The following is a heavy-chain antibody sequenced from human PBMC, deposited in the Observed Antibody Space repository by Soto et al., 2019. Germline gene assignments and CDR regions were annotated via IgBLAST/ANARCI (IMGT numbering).Heavy chain of an antibody. J-gene: IGHJ3*02. CDR2: ISISSSTI. CDR1: GFTFSSYS. CDR3: ARDSLRFLEWLLSGGDAFDI. D-gene: IGHD3-3*01. Sequence: GGSLRLSCAASGFTFSSYSMNWVRQAPGKGLEWVSYISISSSTIYYVDSVKGRFTISRDNAKNSLFLQMNSLRAEDTAVYYCARDSLRFLEWLLSGGDAFDIWGQGTMVTVSS. V-gene: IGHV3-48*01.